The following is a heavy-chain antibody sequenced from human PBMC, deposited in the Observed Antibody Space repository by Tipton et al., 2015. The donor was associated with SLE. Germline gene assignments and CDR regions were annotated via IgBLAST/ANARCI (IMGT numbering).Heavy chain of an antibody. Sequence: SLRLSCAASGFTFSTYWMSWVRQAPGKGLEWVANIKQDGGEQNYVDSVKGRLIISRDNAKNALYLQMNNLRAEDTAVYYCAREGGSYYPSCYFDYGGQGALVTVSS. CDR3: AREGGSYYPSCYFDY. V-gene: IGHV3-7*01. CDR1: GFTFSTYW. D-gene: IGHD1-26*01. J-gene: IGHJ4*02. CDR2: IKQDGGEQ.